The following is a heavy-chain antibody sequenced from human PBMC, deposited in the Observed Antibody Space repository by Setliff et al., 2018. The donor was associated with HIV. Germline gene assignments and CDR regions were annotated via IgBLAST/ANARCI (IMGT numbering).Heavy chain of an antibody. CDR3: ARDISTDDGYNRSHYFDY. CDR2: IYHSGTT. Sequence: PSETLSLTCAVSGYSISSGYYWGWIRQPPGKGLEWVGSIYHSGTTYYNPSLKSRVTISVDTSKNQFSLTLSSVTAADTAGYYCARDISTDDGYNRSHYFDYWGQGTLVTVS. J-gene: IGHJ4*02. CDR1: GYSISSGYY. V-gene: IGHV4-38-2*02. D-gene: IGHD5-12*01.